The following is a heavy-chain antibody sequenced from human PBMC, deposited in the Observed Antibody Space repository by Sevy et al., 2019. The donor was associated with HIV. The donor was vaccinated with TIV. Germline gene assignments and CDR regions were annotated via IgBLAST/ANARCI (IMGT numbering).Heavy chain of an antibody. CDR2: FDPEDGET. D-gene: IGHD5-18*01. J-gene: IGHJ4*02. V-gene: IGHV1-24*01. CDR3: ATAAVPFGAYSYGSAFY. Sequence: ASVKVSCKVAGYTLTELSRHGVRQAPGKGLEWRGGFDPEDGETIYAQKFQGRVTMTEDTTTDTAYMELSSLRSADTAVSYCATAAVPFGAYSYGSAFYWGQGTLVTVSS. CDR1: GYTLTELS.